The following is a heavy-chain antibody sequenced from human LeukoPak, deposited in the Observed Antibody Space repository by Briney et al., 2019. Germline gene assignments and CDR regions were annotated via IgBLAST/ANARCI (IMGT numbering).Heavy chain of an antibody. CDR1: GYTFTSYY. CDR3: ARDLRGSRDGFDI. V-gene: IGHV1-46*01. D-gene: IGHD3-10*01. J-gene: IGHJ3*02. Sequence: GASVKVSCKASGYTFTSYYMHWVRQAPGKGLEWMGKINPSGGTTTYARKFQDRVTMTRDTSTSTVYMELSSLRFEDTAVYYCARDLRGSRDGFDIWGQGTMVTVSS. CDR2: INPSGGTT.